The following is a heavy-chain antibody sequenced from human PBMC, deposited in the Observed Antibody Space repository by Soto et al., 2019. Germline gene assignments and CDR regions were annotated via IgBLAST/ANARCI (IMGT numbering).Heavy chain of an antibody. CDR1: EFTFSSYG. J-gene: IGHJ4*02. CDR2: INSDGSRT. V-gene: IGHV3-74*01. Sequence: PGGSLRLSCAAAEFTFSSYGMHWVRQAPGKGLVWVSRINSDGSRTTYADSVKGRFTISRDNAKNMLHLQMNSLRAEDTAVYYCARALTYYYDIDYWGQGTLVTVSS. CDR3: ARALTYYYDIDY. D-gene: IGHD3-22*01.